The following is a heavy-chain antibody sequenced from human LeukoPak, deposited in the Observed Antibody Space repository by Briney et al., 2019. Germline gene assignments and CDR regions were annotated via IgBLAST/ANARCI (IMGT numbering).Heavy chain of an antibody. CDR1: GYSISSGYY. V-gene: IGHV4-38-2*02. CDR2: IYHSGST. CDR3: GLRPLSGSYSYFDY. Sequence: PSETLSLTCTVSGYSISSGYYWGWIRQPPGKGLEWIGSIYHSGSTYYNPSLKSRVTISVDTSKNQFSLKLSSVTAADTAVYYCGLRPLSGSYSYFDYWGQGTLVTVSS. J-gene: IGHJ4*02. D-gene: IGHD1-26*01.